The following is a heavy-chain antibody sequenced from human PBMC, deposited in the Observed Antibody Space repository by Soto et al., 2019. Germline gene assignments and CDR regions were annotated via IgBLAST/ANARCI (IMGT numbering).Heavy chain of an antibody. CDR1: GFTFTSSA. D-gene: IGHD3-22*01. Sequence: SVKVSCKASGFTFTSSAVQWVRQARGQRLEWIGWIVVGSGNTNYAQKFQERVTITRDMSTSTAYMELSSLRSEDTAVYYCAATALSIDDSSGPAFDHWGQGTLVTVSS. V-gene: IGHV1-58*01. CDR3: AATALSIDDSSGPAFDH. J-gene: IGHJ4*02. CDR2: IVVGSGNT.